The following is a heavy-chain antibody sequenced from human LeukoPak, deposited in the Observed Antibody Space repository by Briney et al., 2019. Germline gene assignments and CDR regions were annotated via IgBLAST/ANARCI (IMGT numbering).Heavy chain of an antibody. CDR2: IYYSGST. Sequence: SETLSLTCTVSGGSISSSSYYWGWIRQPPGKGLEGIGSIYYSGSTYYNPSLKIRVTISVDTSKNQFSLKLSSVTAADTAVYYCARRSVVGRYYYYGMDVWGQGTTVTVSS. D-gene: IGHD2-15*01. V-gene: IGHV4-39*01. CDR3: ARRSVVGRYYYYGMDV. J-gene: IGHJ6*02. CDR1: GGSISSSSYY.